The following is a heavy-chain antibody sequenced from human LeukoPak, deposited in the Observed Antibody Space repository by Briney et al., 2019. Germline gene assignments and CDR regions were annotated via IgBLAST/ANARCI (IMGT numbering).Heavy chain of an antibody. CDR2: ISAYNGNT. J-gene: IGHJ5*02. CDR1: GYTFTSYG. D-gene: IGHD3-3*01. V-gene: IGHV1-18*01. CDR3: ARESYYDFWSETSHNWFDP. Sequence: ASVKVSCKASGYTFTSYGISWVRQAPGQGLEWMGWISAYNGNTNYAQKLQGRVTMTTDTSTSTAYMELRSLRSDDTAVYYCARESYYDFWSETSHNWFDPWGQGTLVTVSS.